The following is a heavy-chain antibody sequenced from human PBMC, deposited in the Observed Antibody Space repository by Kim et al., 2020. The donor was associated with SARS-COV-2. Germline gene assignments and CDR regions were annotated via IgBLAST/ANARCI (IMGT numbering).Heavy chain of an antibody. D-gene: IGHD6-13*01. V-gene: IGHV3-30*04. CDR3: AREPTLGYSSSWLLNWFDP. Sequence: GGSLRLSCAASGFTFSSYAMHWVRQAPGKGLEWVAVISYDGSNKYYADSVKGRFTISRDNSKNTLYLQMNSLRAEDTAVYYCAREPTLGYSSSWLLNWFDPWGQGTLVTVSS. J-gene: IGHJ5*02. CDR2: ISYDGSNK. CDR1: GFTFSSYA.